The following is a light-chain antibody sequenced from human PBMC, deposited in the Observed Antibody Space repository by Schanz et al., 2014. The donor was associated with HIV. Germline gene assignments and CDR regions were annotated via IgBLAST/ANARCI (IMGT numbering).Light chain of an antibody. CDR2: DAS. CDR1: QSVDNS. V-gene: IGKV3-11*01. Sequence: EVVLTQSPATLSLSPGERATLSCRASQSVDNSLAWYQQKPGQAPRLLIYDASNRATGIPARFSGSGSGTDFTLTISSLEPEDFAVYYCQYFGNSGGTFGGGTKVEIK. J-gene: IGKJ4*01. CDR3: QYFGNSGGT.